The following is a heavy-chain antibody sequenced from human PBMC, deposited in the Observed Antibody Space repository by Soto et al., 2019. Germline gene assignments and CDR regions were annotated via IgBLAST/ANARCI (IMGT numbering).Heavy chain of an antibody. J-gene: IGHJ4*02. CDR2: MNPNSGDT. V-gene: IGHV1-8*01. CDR3: ARVGGNWNDDYFDY. CDR1: GYTFSDHD. Sequence: QVQLVQSGAEVKKPGASVKVSCKTSGYTFSDHDINWVRQATGQGPEWLGWMNPNSGDTGYGQNSQGRVTMTRDTSTRTAYMELSSLRSEDTAVYYCARVGGNWNDDYFDYWGQGTLVTVSS. D-gene: IGHD1-1*01.